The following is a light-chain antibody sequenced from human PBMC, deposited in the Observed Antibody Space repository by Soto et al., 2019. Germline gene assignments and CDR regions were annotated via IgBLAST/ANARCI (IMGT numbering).Light chain of an antibody. CDR3: GTWDGSLPGEV. CDR1: SSNIENNY. J-gene: IGLJ2*01. V-gene: IGLV1-51*01. CDR2: DNN. Sequence: QSVLTQPPSVSAAPGQKVTISCSGSSSNIENNYVSWYQQLPGTAPKLLIYDNNKRPSGIPDRFSGSKSGTSATLGITGLQTGDEAEYYCGTWDGSLPGEVFGGGTKLTVL.